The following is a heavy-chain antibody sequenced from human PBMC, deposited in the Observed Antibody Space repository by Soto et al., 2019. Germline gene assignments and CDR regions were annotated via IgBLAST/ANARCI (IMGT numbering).Heavy chain of an antibody. D-gene: IGHD6-13*01. CDR1: GGSISSGGYY. V-gene: IGHV4-31*03. CDR2: IYYSGST. CDR3: ARWIAAAVYFDY. Sequence: PSETLSLTCTVSGGSISSGGYYWSWIRQHPGKGLEWIGYIYYSGSTYYNPSLKSRVTISVDTSKNQFSLKLSSVTAADTAVYYCARWIAAAVYFDYWGQGTLDTVSS. J-gene: IGHJ4*02.